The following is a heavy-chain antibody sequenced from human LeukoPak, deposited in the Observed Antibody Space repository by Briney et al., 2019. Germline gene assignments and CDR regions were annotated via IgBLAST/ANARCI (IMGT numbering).Heavy chain of an antibody. Sequence: SETLSLTCAVSGGSISSSNWWSWVRQPPGKGLEWNGEIYHSGSTNYNPSLKSRVTISVDKSKNQFSLKLSSVTAADTAVYYCARGGLITIFGVVEKYYFDYWGQGTLVTVSS. D-gene: IGHD3-3*01. CDR3: ARGGLITIFGVVEKYYFDY. J-gene: IGHJ4*02. V-gene: IGHV4-4*02. CDR2: IYHSGST. CDR1: GGSISSSNW.